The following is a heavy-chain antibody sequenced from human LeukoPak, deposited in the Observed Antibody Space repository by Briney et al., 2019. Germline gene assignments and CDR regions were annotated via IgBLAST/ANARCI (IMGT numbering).Heavy chain of an antibody. D-gene: IGHD1-26*01. CDR1: GGSIGSSSYY. V-gene: IGHV4-39*01. Sequence: SETLSLTCTVSGGSIGSSSYYWGWIRQPPGKGLEWIGSIYYSGSTYYNPSLKSRVTISVDTSKNQFSLKLSSVTAADTAVYYCARHSGSYWILEGLDYWGQGTLVTVSS. J-gene: IGHJ4*02. CDR3: ARHSGSYWILEGLDY. CDR2: IYYSGST.